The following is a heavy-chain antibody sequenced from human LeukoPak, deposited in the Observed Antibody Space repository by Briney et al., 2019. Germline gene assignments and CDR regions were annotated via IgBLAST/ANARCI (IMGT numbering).Heavy chain of an antibody. CDR1: GGSISSYY. CDR3: ARAEKPKMVYALDAFDI. D-gene: IGHD2-8*01. Sequence: SETLSLTCTVSGGSISSYYWSWIRQPAGKGLEWIGRIYTSGSTNYNPSLKSRVTMSVDTSKNQFSLKLSSVTAADTAVYYCARAEKPKMVYALDAFDIWGQGTMVTVSS. CDR2: IYTSGST. J-gene: IGHJ3*02. V-gene: IGHV4-4*07.